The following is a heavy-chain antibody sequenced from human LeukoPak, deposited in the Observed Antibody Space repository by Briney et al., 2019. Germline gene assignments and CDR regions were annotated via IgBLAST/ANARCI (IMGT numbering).Heavy chain of an antibody. J-gene: IGHJ4*02. CDR2: TIPIFGTT. V-gene: IGHV1-69*05. CDR3: ASRGYYDSRFYRPFDY. Sequence: SVKVSCKASGGSLNSYAISWVRQAPGQGLEWMGGTIPIFGTTNYAQKFQGRVTITTDESTSTAYMELSSLRSEDTAVYYCASRGYYDSRFYRPFDYWGQGTLVTVSS. D-gene: IGHD3-22*01. CDR1: GGSLNSYA.